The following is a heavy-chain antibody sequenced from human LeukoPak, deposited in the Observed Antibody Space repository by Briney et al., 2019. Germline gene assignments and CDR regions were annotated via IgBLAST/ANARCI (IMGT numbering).Heavy chain of an antibody. J-gene: IGHJ4*02. Sequence: GGSLRLSCAVSGLTFSNAWMSWVRQAPGKGLEWVGRIKSTTVDGTPEYAAPVKGRFTISRDDSKNTVYLQMNSLKTEDTAVYYCTTGPGNSGYWGQGTLVTASS. CDR2: IKSTTVDGTP. CDR1: GLTFSNAW. CDR3: TTGPGNSGY. D-gene: IGHD4-23*01. V-gene: IGHV3-15*01.